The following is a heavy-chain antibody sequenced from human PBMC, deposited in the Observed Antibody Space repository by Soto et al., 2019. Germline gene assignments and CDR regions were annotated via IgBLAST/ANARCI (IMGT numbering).Heavy chain of an antibody. Sequence: ASVKVSCEATCYTFTSYGISWVRQAPGQGLEWMGWISAYNGNTNYAQKLQGRVTMTTDTSTSTAYMELRSLRSDDTAVYYCARGTYYYDSSGYLYGMDVWGQGTTVTVSS. CDR3: ARGTYYYDSSGYLYGMDV. CDR1: CYTFTSYG. D-gene: IGHD3-22*01. J-gene: IGHJ6*02. CDR2: ISAYNGNT. V-gene: IGHV1-18*04.